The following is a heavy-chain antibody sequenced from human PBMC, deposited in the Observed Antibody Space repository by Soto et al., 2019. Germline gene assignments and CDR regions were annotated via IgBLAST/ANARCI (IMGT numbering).Heavy chain of an antibody. Sequence: SETLSLTCTVSGGSISSGGYYWSWIRQHPGKGLEWIGYIYYSGSTYYNPSLKSRVTISVDTSKNQFSLKLSSVTAADTAVYYCAREVDYDSSGYDEYYFDYWGQGTLVTVS. CDR3: AREVDYDSSGYDEYYFDY. CDR2: IYYSGST. D-gene: IGHD3-22*01. CDR1: GGSISSGGYY. J-gene: IGHJ4*02. V-gene: IGHV4-31*03.